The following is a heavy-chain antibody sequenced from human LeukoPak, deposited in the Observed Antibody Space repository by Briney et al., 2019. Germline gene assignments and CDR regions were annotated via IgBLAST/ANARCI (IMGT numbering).Heavy chain of an antibody. CDR1: GYTFTGYY. Sequence: GASVKVSCKASGYTFTGYYMHWVRRAPGQGLEWMGWINPNSGGTNYAQKFQGRVTMTRDTSISTAYMELSRLRSDDTAVYYCARDWDILTGYDAFDIWGQGTMVTVSS. CDR2: INPNSGGT. J-gene: IGHJ3*02. V-gene: IGHV1-2*02. D-gene: IGHD3-9*01. CDR3: ARDWDILTGYDAFDI.